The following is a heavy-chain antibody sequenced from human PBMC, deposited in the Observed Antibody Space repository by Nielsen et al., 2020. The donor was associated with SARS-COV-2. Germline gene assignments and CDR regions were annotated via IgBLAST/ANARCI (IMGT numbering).Heavy chain of an antibody. V-gene: IGHV3-21*01. J-gene: IGHJ4*02. CDR1: GFTFSSYS. Sequence: GESLKISCAASGFTFSSYSMNWVRQAPGKGLEWVSSISGSSSYIYYADSVKGRFTISRDNAKNSLYLQMNSLRAEDTAVYYCARDLTRFLESVYWGQGTLVTVSS. D-gene: IGHD3-3*01. CDR3: ARDLTRFLESVY. CDR2: ISGSSSYI.